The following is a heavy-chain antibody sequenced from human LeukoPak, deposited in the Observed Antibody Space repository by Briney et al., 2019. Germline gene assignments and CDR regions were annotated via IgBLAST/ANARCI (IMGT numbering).Heavy chain of an antibody. CDR1: GFTFSSYG. Sequence: QPGGSLRLSCAASGFTFSSYGMHWVRQAPGKGLEWVAVISYDGSNKYYADSVRGRFTISRDNSKNTLYLQMNSLRAEDTAVYYCAKDMGSRATNFDCWGQGTLVSVSS. CDR3: AKDMGSRATNFDC. V-gene: IGHV3-33*05. D-gene: IGHD1-26*01. CDR2: ISYDGSNK. J-gene: IGHJ4*02.